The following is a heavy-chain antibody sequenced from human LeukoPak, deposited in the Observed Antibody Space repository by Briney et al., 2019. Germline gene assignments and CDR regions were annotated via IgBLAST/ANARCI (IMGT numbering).Heavy chain of an antibody. CDR2: ISSSSSYI. J-gene: IGHJ4*02. CDR3: ASHRGFSPVESDY. D-gene: IGHD3-3*01. CDR1: GFTFSSYS. V-gene: IGHV3-21*01. Sequence: GGSLRLSCAASGFTFSSYSMNWVRQAPGKGLEWVSSISSSSSYIYYADSVKGRFTISRDNAKNSLYLQTNSLRAEDTAVYYCASHRGFSPVESDYWGQGTLVTVSS.